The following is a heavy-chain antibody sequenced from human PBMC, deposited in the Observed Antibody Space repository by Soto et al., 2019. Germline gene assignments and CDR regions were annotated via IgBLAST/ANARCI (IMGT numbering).Heavy chain of an antibody. CDR2: INAGNGNT. Sequence: ASVKVSCKASGYTFTSYAMHWVRQAPGQRLEWMGWINAGNGNTKYSQKFQGRVTITRDTSASTAYMELSSLRSEDTAGYYCARATITMVRADYYYYMDVWGKGTTVTVSS. CDR1: GYTFTSYA. D-gene: IGHD3-10*01. V-gene: IGHV1-3*01. CDR3: ARATITMVRADYYYYMDV. J-gene: IGHJ6*03.